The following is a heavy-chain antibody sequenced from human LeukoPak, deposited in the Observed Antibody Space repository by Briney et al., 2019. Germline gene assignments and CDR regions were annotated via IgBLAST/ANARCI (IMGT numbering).Heavy chain of an antibody. J-gene: IGHJ4*02. CDR3: AKDADYVWGSYRRNYFDY. CDR1: GFTFDDYA. Sequence: GGSLRLSCAASGFTFDDYAMHWVRQAPGKGLEWVSGISWNSGSIGYAGSVKGRFTISRDNAKNSLYLQMNSLRAEDTALYYCAKDADYVWGSYRRNYFDYWGQGTLVTVSS. CDR2: ISWNSGSI. D-gene: IGHD3-16*02. V-gene: IGHV3-9*01.